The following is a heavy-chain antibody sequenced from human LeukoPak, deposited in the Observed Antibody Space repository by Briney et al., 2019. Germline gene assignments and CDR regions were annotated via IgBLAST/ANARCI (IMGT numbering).Heavy chain of an antibody. Sequence: GGSLRLSCAASGLTVSNNYMSWVRQAPGKGLDWVSVIYSGGSTFYADSVKGRFTISRDNSKNTLYLQMNSLRAEDTAVYYCAGRSGGDHPYFDYWGQGTLVTVSS. CDR3: AGRSGGDHPYFDY. CDR1: GLTVSNNY. D-gene: IGHD2-21*02. J-gene: IGHJ4*02. V-gene: IGHV3-53*01. CDR2: IYSGGST.